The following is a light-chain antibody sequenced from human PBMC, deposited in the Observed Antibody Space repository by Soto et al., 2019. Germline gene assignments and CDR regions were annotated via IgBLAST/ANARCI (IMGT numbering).Light chain of an antibody. Sequence: EIVMTQSPATLSVSPGERATLSCSAIQSVSSNLAWYQQKPGQAPRLLISGASTRATGIPDRFSGSGSGTEFTLTISSLQSEDFAVYYCQEYNNWPALTLGGGTKVEIK. CDR2: GAS. CDR1: QSVSSN. CDR3: QEYNNWPALT. J-gene: IGKJ4*01. V-gene: IGKV3-15*01.